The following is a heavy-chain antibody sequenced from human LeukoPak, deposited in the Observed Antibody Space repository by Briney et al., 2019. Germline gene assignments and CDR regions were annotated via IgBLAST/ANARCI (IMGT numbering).Heavy chain of an antibody. CDR3: AQFLAGDGS. CDR1: GFTFSSYA. D-gene: IGHD5-24*01. CDR2: ISGSGGST. V-gene: IGHV3-23*01. Sequence: GGSLRLSCAASGFTFSSYAMNWVRQAPGKGLEWVSGISGSGGSTYYADSVKGRFDVYRDDSRNTLYLEMNSLRVEDTAVYYCAQFLAGDGSWGQGTLVTVSS. J-gene: IGHJ5*02.